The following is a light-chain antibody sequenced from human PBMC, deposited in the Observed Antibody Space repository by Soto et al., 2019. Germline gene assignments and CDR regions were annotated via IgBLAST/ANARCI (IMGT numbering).Light chain of an antibody. CDR1: QSISSW. CDR3: PQYTSYWT. CDR2: KAS. J-gene: IGKJ1*01. V-gene: IGKV1-5*03. Sequence: DIQMTQYPSTLSASVGDRVIITCRASQSISSWLAWYQQKPGKAPKLLISKASNLESGVPSRFSGSGSGTVFTLTVSSLVIDDSAPYSCPQYTSYWTFGQGTNVEIK.